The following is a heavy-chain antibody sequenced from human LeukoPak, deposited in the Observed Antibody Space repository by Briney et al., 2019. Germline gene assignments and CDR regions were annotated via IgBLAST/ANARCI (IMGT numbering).Heavy chain of an antibody. Sequence: SQTLSLTCTVSGGSISSGGYYWSWIRQPPGKGLEWIGEIYHSGTTNYNPSLENRVTMSVDKSENQFSLRLTSVTAADTAVYYCVRGTGFGDDFFDYWGPGSLVTVSS. V-gene: IGHV4-30-2*01. CDR1: GGSISSGGYY. D-gene: IGHD3-10*01. CDR2: IYHSGTT. CDR3: VRGTGFGDDFFDY. J-gene: IGHJ4*02.